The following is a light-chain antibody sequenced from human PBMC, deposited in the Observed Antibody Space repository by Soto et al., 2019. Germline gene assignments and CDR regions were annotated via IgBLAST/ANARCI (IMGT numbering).Light chain of an antibody. CDR2: LNSDGSH. CDR3: QTWDTGIHV. CDR1: SGHNNYA. V-gene: IGLV4-69*01. Sequence: QSVLTQSPSASASLGASVKLTCTLSSGHNNYAIAWHQQQPEKGPRYLMKLNSDGSHSKGDGIPDRFSGSSSGAERYLTISSLQSEDEADYYCQTWDTGIHVFGGGTKLTVL. J-gene: IGLJ3*02.